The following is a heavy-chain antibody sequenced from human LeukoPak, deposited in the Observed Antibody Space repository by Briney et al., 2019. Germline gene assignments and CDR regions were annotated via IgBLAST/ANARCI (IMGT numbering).Heavy chain of an antibody. J-gene: IGHJ4*02. CDR2: ISSNGIT. V-gene: IGHV3-64D*09. Sequence: PGGSLRLSCSASGFSFSTCALHWVRQAPGQGLEYVSAISSNGITYYADSVKGRFTIFRDNPKNTLFLQMTSLRTEDTAVYYCVKSPYQDYRRNIDFWGQGTLVTVSS. D-gene: IGHD2-2*01. CDR1: GFSFSTCA. CDR3: VKSPYQDYRRNIDF.